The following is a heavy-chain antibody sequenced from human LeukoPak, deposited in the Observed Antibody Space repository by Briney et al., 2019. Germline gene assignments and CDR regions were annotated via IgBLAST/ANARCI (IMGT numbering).Heavy chain of an antibody. J-gene: IGHJ6*04. CDR2: IIPIFGTA. CDR3: ARERKGSGSYRYGMDV. Sequence: SVKVSCKASGGTFSSYAISWVRQAPGQGLEWMGGIIPIFGTANYAQKFQGRVTITADESTSTAYMELSSLRSEDTAVYYCARERKGSGSYRYGMDVWGKGTTSPSPQ. V-gene: IGHV1-69*01. CDR1: GGTFSSYA. D-gene: IGHD3-10*01.